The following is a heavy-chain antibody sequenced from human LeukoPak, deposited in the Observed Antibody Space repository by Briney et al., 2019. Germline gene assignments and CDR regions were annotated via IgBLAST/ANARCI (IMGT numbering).Heavy chain of an antibody. CDR2: IYYSGST. CDR1: GGSLSTAY. CDR3: ASVPAASGYYYYYYMDV. D-gene: IGHD2-2*01. V-gene: IGHV4-39*07. Sequence: PSETLSLTCTVSGGSLSTAYWSWIRQPPGKGLEWIGSIYYSGSTYYNPSLKSRVTISVDTSKNQFSLKLSSVTAADTAVYYCASVPAASGYYYYYYMDVWGKGTTVTVSS. J-gene: IGHJ6*03.